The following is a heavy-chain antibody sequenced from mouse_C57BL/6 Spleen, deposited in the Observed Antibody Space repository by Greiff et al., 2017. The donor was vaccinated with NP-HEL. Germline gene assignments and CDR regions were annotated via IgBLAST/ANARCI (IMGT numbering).Heavy chain of an antibody. CDR2: ISSGSSTI. CDR3: ARPITTVVATGYFDY. J-gene: IGHJ2*01. CDR1: GFTFSDYG. V-gene: IGHV5-17*01. D-gene: IGHD1-1*01. Sequence: EVKLVESGGGLVKPGGSLKLSCAASGFTFSDYGMHWVRQAPEKGLEWVAYISSGSSTIYYADTVKGRFTISRDNAKNTLFLQMTSLRSEDTAMYYCARPITTVVATGYFDYWGQGTTLTVSS.